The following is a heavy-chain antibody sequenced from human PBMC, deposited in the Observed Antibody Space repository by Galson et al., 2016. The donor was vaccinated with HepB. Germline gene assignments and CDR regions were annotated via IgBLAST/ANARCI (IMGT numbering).Heavy chain of an antibody. CDR2: ISRSGDST. CDR1: GFTFSNYG. CDR3: ARLGPYHFDF. Sequence: SLRLSCAASGFTFSNYGMTWVRQAPGKGLEVVSSISRSGDSTDYADSVKGRFTISRDNAKNSLFLQMNSLGAEDTAVYYCARLGPYHFDFWGQGTLVTVSS. J-gene: IGHJ4*02. V-gene: IGHV3-23*01. D-gene: IGHD1-26*01.